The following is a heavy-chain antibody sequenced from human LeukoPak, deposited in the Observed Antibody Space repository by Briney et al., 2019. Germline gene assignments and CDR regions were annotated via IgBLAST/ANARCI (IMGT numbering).Heavy chain of an antibody. J-gene: IGHJ4*02. V-gene: IGHV3-21*01. CDR1: GFTFSSYS. CDR3: ARASAEGYYDFWSGPYPVSDY. Sequence: GGSLRLSCAASGFTFSSYSMNWVRQAPGKGLEWVSSISSSSSYIYYADSVKGRFTIPRDNAKNSLYLQMNSLRAEDTAVYYCARASAEGYYDFWSGPYPVSDYWGQGTLVTVSS. CDR2: ISSSSSYI. D-gene: IGHD3-3*01.